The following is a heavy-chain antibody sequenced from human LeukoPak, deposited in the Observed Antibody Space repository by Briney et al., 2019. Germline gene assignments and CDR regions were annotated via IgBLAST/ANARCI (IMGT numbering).Heavy chain of an antibody. CDR1: GGSFSSYY. J-gene: IGHJ4*02. V-gene: IGHV4-4*07. CDR2: IYTSGTT. D-gene: IGHD3-10*01. Sequence: PSETLSLTCTVSGGSFSSYYWSWIRQPAGKGLEWIGHIYTSGTTNYNPSLKSRVTMSIDTSKNQFSLKLSSVTAADTAIYYCARDAKYYFGSRTYFFFEYWGQGTLLTVSS. CDR3: ARDAKYYFGSRTYFFFEY.